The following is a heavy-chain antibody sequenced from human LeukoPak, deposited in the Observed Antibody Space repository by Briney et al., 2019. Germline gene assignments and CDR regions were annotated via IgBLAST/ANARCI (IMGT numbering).Heavy chain of an antibody. CDR2: IYHSGST. CDR3: ARLHLGLPGTFDI. V-gene: IGHV4-30-2*01. Sequence: SETLSLTCTVSGGSISSGGYYWSWIRQPPGKGLEWIGYIYHSGSTYYNPSLKSRVTISVDRSKNQFSLKLSSVTAADTAVYYCARLHLGLPGTFDIWGQGTMVTVSS. CDR1: GGSISSGGYY. J-gene: IGHJ3*02. D-gene: IGHD1-14*01.